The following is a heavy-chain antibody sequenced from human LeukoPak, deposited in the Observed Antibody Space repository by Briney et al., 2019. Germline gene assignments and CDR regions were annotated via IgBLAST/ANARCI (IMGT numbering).Heavy chain of an antibody. D-gene: IGHD6-19*01. CDR3: TNFISVADIGD. J-gene: IGHJ4*02. CDR1: GLTFSGSA. Sequence: GGSLKLSCAASGLTFSGSAIHWVRQASGKGLEWVGRIRSKASNYATAYAASVKGRFTISRDDSKNTAYLQMNSLKTEDTAVYYCTNFISVADIGDWGQGTLVTVSS. V-gene: IGHV3-73*01. CDR2: IRSKASNYAT.